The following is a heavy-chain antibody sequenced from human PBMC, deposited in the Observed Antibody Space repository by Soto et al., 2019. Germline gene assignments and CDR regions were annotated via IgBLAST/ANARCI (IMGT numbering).Heavy chain of an antibody. Sequence: GASVKVSCKASGYTFTGYYMHWVRQAPGQGLEWMGWINPNSGGTNYAQKFQGWVTMTRDTSISTAYMELSRLRSDDTAVYYCARASNDVVVVAATVPHYYGMDVWGQGTTVTVSS. CDR1: GYTFTGYY. CDR2: INPNSGGT. V-gene: IGHV1-2*04. CDR3: ARASNDVVVVAATVPHYYGMDV. D-gene: IGHD2-15*01. J-gene: IGHJ6*02.